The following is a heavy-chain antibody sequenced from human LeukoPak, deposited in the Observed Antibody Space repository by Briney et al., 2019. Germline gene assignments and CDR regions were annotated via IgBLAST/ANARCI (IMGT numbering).Heavy chain of an antibody. CDR3: ARVHYDSSGVFDY. CDR2: IYYSRST. Sequence: PSQTLSLTCTVSGGSISSGDYYWSWIRQPPGKGLEWIGYIYYSRSTYYNPSLKSRVTISVDTSKNQFSLKLSSVTAADTAVYYCARVHYDSSGVFDYWGQGTLVTVSS. D-gene: IGHD3-22*01. CDR1: GGSISSGDYY. J-gene: IGHJ4*02. V-gene: IGHV4-30-4*01.